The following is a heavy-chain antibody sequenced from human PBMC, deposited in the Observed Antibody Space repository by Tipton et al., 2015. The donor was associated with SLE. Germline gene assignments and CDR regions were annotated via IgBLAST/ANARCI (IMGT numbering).Heavy chain of an antibody. V-gene: IGHV5-10-1*01. CDR1: GYSFTSYW. CDR2: IDPTDSYT. J-gene: IGHJ3*02. CDR3: ASDLDGDSDALNI. D-gene: IGHD7-27*01. Sequence: QLVQSGAEVKKPGESLKISCKGSGYSFTSYWISWVRQMPGKGLEWMGRIDPTDSYTNYGPSFQGHVTISADNSINTAYLHWSSLNASDTAMYYCASDLDGDSDALNIWGQGTMVTVSS.